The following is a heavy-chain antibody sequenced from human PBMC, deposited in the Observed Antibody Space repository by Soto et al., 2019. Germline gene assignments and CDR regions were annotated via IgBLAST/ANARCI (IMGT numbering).Heavy chain of an antibody. CDR3: ARWPLTGSTYGMDV. CDR1: GGTFSSYT. CDR2: IIPILGIA. J-gene: IGHJ6*02. D-gene: IGHD3-9*01. Sequence: QVQLVQSGAEVKKPGSSVNVSCKASGGTFSSYTISWVRQAPGQGLEWMGRIIPILGIANYAQKFQGRVTITADKSTSTAYMELSSLRSEDTAVYYCARWPLTGSTYGMDVWGQGTTVTVSS. V-gene: IGHV1-69*02.